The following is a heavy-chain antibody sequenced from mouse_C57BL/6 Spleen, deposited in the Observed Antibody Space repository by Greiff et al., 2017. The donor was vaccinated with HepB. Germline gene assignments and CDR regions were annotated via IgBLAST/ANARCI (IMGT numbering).Heavy chain of an antibody. CDR3: VRDYGSSYAMDY. V-gene: IGHV10-1*01. CDR1: GFSFNTYA. D-gene: IGHD1-1*01. Sequence: EVKLMESGGGLVQPKGSLKLSCAASGFSFNTYAMNWVRQAPGKGLEWVARIRSKSNNYATYYADSVKDRFTISRDDSESMLYLQMNKLKTEDTAMYYCVRDYGSSYAMDYWGQGTSVTVSS. J-gene: IGHJ4*01. CDR2: IRSKSNNYAT.